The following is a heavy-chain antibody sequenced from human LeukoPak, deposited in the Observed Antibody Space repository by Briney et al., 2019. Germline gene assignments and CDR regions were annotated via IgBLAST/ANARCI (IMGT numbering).Heavy chain of an antibody. V-gene: IGHV3-7*01. Sequence: PGESLRLSRAASGFSFTTYWMSWVRQAPGKGLEWVANINQDGTEKYYVDSVKGRFTISRDNAKSSLYLQMNSLRVEDTAVYYCAKLAKYFYGSETYYFFEHWGQGTPVTASS. CDR1: GFSFTTYW. J-gene: IGHJ4*02. D-gene: IGHD3-10*01. CDR2: INQDGTEK. CDR3: AKLAKYFYGSETYYFFEH.